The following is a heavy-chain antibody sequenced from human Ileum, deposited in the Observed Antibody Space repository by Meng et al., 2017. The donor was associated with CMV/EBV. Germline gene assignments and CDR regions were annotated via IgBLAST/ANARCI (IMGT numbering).Heavy chain of an antibody. CDR3: ARDRWCSSTSCYIGRVDGMDV. Sequence: GESLKISCAASGFTVGSNYMSWVRQAPGKGLEWVSVIYSGGSTYYADSVKGRFTISRDNSKNTLYVQMNSLRAEDTALYYCARDRWCSSTSCYIGRVDGMDVWGQGTTVTVSS. CDR1: GFTVGSNY. CDR2: IYSGGST. J-gene: IGHJ6*02. D-gene: IGHD2-2*02. V-gene: IGHV3-53*05.